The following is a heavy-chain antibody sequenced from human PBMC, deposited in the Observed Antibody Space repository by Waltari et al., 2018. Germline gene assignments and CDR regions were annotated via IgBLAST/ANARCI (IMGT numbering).Heavy chain of an antibody. CDR1: GFSFSNYG. V-gene: IGHV3-30*18. CDR2: ISDDGATK. CDR3: AKGLGTWYFDL. Sequence: QVQLVESGGGVVQPGESLRLSCVASGFSFSNYGIHGVRQAPGKGLEWVAVISDDGATKYYGDSVKGRFFISRDNSRNRSYLQMTSLTPEDTAVYYCAKGLGTWYFDLWGRGTLVTVSS. J-gene: IGHJ2*01. D-gene: IGHD1-1*01.